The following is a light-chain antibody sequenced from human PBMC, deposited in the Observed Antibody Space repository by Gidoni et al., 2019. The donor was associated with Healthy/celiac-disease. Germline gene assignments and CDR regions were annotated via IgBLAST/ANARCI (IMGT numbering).Light chain of an antibody. CDR2: AAS. Sequence: DIQMTQSPSSLSASVGDRVTITCRASQSISSYLNWYQQKPGKAPKLLIYAASSLQSGVPSRFSGSGSGTDFTLTISSLQPEDFATYYCQQGNSTPLTFGQGTKVDIK. CDR3: QQGNSTPLT. J-gene: IGKJ1*01. V-gene: IGKV1-39*01. CDR1: QSISSY.